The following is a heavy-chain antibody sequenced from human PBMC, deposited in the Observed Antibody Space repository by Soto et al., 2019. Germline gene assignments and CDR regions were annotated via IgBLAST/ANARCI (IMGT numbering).Heavy chain of an antibody. V-gene: IGHV1-69*01. Sequence: QVQLVQSGAEVKKPGSSVKVSCKASGGAFTRYGITWVRQAPGQGLEWMGGIIPLFGSRSYAQKFQGRLTITADESTSTAYMDLSSLRSEDTAVYYFARVHFDVLTRYYRGWFDPWGQGTLVTVSS. D-gene: IGHD3-9*01. J-gene: IGHJ5*02. CDR1: GGAFTRYG. CDR3: ARVHFDVLTRYYRGWFDP. CDR2: IIPLFGSR.